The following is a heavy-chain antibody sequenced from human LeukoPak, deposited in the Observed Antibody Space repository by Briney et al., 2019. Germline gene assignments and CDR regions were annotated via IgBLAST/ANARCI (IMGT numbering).Heavy chain of an antibody. D-gene: IGHD6-13*01. CDR2: ISYDGSNK. CDR1: GFTFSSYG. V-gene: IGHV3-30*03. J-gene: IGHJ6*03. Sequence: PGRSLRLSCAASGFTFSSYGMHWVRQAPSKGLEWVAVISYDGSNKYYADSVKGRFTISRDNAKNSLYLQMNSLRAEDTAVYYCARDPYHSSSWSIYYYYYYYMDVWGKGTTVTVSS. CDR3: ARDPYHSSSWSIYYYYYYYMDV.